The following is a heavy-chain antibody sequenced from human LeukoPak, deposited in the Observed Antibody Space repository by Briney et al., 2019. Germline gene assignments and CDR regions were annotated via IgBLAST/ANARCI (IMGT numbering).Heavy chain of an antibody. CDR2: INHSGST. J-gene: IGHJ5*02. CDR1: GGSFSGYY. D-gene: IGHD6-13*01. CDR3: ARHAFLAAVSVPWFDP. Sequence: SETLSLTCAVYGGSFSGYYWSWIRQPPGKGLEWIGEINHSGSTNYNPSLKSRVTISVDTSKNQFSLKLSSVTAADTAVYYCARHAFLAAVSVPWFDPWGQGTLVTVSS. V-gene: IGHV4-34*01.